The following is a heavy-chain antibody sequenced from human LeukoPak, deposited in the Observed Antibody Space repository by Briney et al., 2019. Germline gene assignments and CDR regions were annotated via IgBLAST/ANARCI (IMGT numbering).Heavy chain of an antibody. CDR3: ARDPMVRGVPYYYYMDV. Sequence: PSETLSLTCTVSGGSISSGSYSWSWIRQPPGKGLEWIGRIYTSGSTNYNPSLKSRVSISVDTSKNQFSLKLSSVTAADTAVYYCARDPMVRGVPYYYYMDVWGKGTTVTVSS. J-gene: IGHJ6*03. D-gene: IGHD3-10*01. V-gene: IGHV4-61*02. CDR1: GGSISSGSYS. CDR2: IYTSGST.